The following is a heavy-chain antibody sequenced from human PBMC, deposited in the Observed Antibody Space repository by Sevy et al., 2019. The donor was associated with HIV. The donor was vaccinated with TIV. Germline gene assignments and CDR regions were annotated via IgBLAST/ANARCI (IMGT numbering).Heavy chain of an antibody. CDR1: GFTFSTYA. V-gene: IGHV3-23*01. D-gene: IGHD6-19*01. Sequence: GRSLRLSCAASGFTFSTYAMSWVRQAPGKGLEWVSTISGSGGSTYHADSVKGRFTISRDNSKNTLYLQMNSLRAEDTAIYYCAKDPWDIAVAGTGKWFDPWGQGTLVTVSS. CDR2: ISGSGGST. CDR3: AKDPWDIAVAGTGKWFDP. J-gene: IGHJ5*02.